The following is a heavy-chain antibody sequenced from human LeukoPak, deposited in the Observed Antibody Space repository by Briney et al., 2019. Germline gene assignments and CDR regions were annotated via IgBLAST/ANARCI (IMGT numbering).Heavy chain of an antibody. CDR2: IYYSGST. CDR1: GGSIRSYY. D-gene: IGHD6-13*01. V-gene: IGHV4-59*01. J-gene: IGHJ4*02. Sequence: SETLSLTCTVSGGSIRSYYWSWIRQPPGKGLEWIGYIYYSGSTNYNPPLKSRVTISVDTSKNQFSLKLSSVTAADTAVYHCAKDKYSPVRSMSEAAYYFDFWGPGTLVTVSS. CDR3: AKDKYSPVRSMSEAAYYFDF.